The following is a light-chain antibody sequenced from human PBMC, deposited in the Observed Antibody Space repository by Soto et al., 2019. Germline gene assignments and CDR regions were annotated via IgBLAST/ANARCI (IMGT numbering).Light chain of an antibody. Sequence: DIQMTQSPSSLSASVGDRVTITCRASQSISSYLNWYQQKPGKAPKLLIYAASSLQSGVPSRFSGSGSGTDFTLTISILQPEDFATYYCQQSYSTFRTFGQGTKVEIK. CDR1: QSISSY. CDR3: QQSYSTFRT. V-gene: IGKV1-39*01. J-gene: IGKJ1*01. CDR2: AAS.